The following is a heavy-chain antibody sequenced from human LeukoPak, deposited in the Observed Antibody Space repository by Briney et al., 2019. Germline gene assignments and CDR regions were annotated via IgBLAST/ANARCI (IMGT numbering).Heavy chain of an antibody. Sequence: SETLSLTCNVSGGSISSYYWSWIRQPPGKGLEWIGYMYYSGNTNYNPSLKSRVTISVDTSKNQFSLKLSSVTAADTAVYYCARWAGSWTARWYDYWGQGTLVTVSS. D-gene: IGHD6-13*01. CDR1: GGSISSYY. J-gene: IGHJ4*02. CDR3: ARWAGSWTARWYDY. CDR2: MYYSGNT. V-gene: IGHV4-59*01.